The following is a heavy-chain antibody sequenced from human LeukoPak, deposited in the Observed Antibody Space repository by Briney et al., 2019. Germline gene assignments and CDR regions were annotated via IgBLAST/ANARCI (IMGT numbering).Heavy chain of an antibody. CDR1: GFTFSSYW. Sequence: GGSLRLSCAASGFTFSSYWMSWVHQAPGKGLEWVANIKQDGSEKYYVDSVKGRFTISRDNSKNTLYLQMNSLRAEDTAVYYCAKDPARKLQGYYYMDVWGKGTTVTVSS. CDR2: IKQDGSEK. J-gene: IGHJ6*03. D-gene: IGHD1-26*01. V-gene: IGHV3-7*03. CDR3: AKDPARKLQGYYYMDV.